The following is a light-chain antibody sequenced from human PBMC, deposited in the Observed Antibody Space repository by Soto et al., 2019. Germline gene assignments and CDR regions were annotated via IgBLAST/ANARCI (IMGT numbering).Light chain of an antibody. CDR2: GAS. J-gene: IGKJ1*01. Sequence: DIQLTPSPSFLSASLAYRFTITCRASQGISSFLAWYQHKPPKAPELLIYGASTLQSGVPSRFSGSGSGTEFTLTISSLQPDDFATYYCQHYNSYSEAFGQGTKVDIK. CDR3: QHYNSYSEA. V-gene: IGKV1-9*01. CDR1: QGISSF.